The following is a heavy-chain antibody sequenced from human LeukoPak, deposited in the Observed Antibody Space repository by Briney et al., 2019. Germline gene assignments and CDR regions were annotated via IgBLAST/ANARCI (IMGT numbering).Heavy chain of an antibody. J-gene: IGHJ5*02. V-gene: IGHV5-51*01. CDR1: GYSFTSYW. CDR2: IYPGDSDT. CDR3: ARVDYYDSSGYHNWFDP. Sequence: GESLKISCKGSGYSFTSYWIGWVRQMPGKGLEWMGIIYPGDSDTRYSPSFQGQVTISADKSISTAYLQWSSPKASDTAMYYCARVDYYDSSGYHNWFDPWGQGTLVTVSS. D-gene: IGHD3-22*01.